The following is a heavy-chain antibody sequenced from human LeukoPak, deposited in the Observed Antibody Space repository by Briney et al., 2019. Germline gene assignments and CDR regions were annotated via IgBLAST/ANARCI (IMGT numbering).Heavy chain of an antibody. CDR3: ARDTATVLNVLGY. Sequence: SGTLSLTCAVSGGSISSSNWWSWVRQPPGKGLEWIGEIYHSGSTNYNPSLKSRVTISVDKSKNQFSLKLSSVTAADTAVYYCARDTATVLNVLGYWGPGTLVTVSS. D-gene: IGHD4-17*01. J-gene: IGHJ4*02. V-gene: IGHV4-4*02. CDR1: GGSISSSNW. CDR2: IYHSGST.